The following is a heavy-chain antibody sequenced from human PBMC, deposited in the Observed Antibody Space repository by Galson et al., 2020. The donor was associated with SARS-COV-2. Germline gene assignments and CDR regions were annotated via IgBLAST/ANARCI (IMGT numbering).Heavy chain of an antibody. Sequence: GGSLRLSCTVSGFTFRRYGMHWVRQAPGKGLEWVAFISDDGSNQYYADPVKGRFAISRDNSKDTLWLQMNSLRTEDTALYFCVRDGADVTRGLSVPGMTGYWGQGTRVSVSS. V-gene: IGHV3-30*19. D-gene: IGHD3-16*02. CDR1: GFTFRRYG. J-gene: IGHJ4*02. CDR3: VRDGADVTRGLSVPGMTGY. CDR2: ISDDGSNQ.